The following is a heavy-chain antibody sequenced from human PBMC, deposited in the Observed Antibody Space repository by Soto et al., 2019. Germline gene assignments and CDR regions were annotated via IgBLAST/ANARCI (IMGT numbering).Heavy chain of an antibody. CDR1: GFTFSDYY. CDR2: ISVSSTYA. J-gene: IGHJ4*02. CDR3: ARGVRYYSSEKPANFDY. V-gene: IGHV3-11*05. D-gene: IGHD3-10*01. Sequence: QVQLLESGGGLVKPGVSLRLSCAASGFTFSDYYMSWIRQAPGKGLECVAYISVSSTYANYADSVEGRFTISRDNAENSLFLQMNSLRADDTAVYYCARGVRYYSSEKPANFDYWGQGALVTVSS.